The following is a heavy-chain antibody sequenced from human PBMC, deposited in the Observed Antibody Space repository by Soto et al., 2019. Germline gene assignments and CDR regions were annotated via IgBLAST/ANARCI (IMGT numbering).Heavy chain of an antibody. J-gene: IGHJ6*02. V-gene: IGHV4-61*01. Sequence: QVQLQESGPGLVKPSEALSLTCTVSGGSVNSDSYYWTWIRQPPGKRLEWIGSLYYSGSTNYNPSPNSRVTISVDTSKNQFSLKLSAVTAADTAVYFCARESREFSSSRRLDVWGQGTMVTVSS. D-gene: IGHD3-10*01. CDR3: ARESREFSSSRRLDV. CDR2: LYYSGST. CDR1: GGSVNSDSYY.